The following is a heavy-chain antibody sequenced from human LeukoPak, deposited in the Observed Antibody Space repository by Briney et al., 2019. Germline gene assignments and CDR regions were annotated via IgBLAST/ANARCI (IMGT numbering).Heavy chain of an antibody. J-gene: IGHJ4*02. CDR1: GFTVSGSY. CDR3: ATIRASNYFDY. D-gene: IGHD3-3*02. CDR2: MYAGGST. V-gene: IGHV3-53*04. Sequence: GGSLRLSCAASGFTVSGSYMSWVRQAPGKGLEWVAVMYAGGSTYYADSVKGRFTISRQNSENTLYLQMNSLRPEDTAVYYCATIRASNYFDYWGQGALVTVSS.